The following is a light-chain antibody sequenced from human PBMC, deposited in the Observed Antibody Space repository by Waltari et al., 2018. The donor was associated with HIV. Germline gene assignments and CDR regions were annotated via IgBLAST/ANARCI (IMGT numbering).Light chain of an antibody. V-gene: IGLV2-14*01. Sequence: QSALTQPASVSGSPGQSITISCTGTGSDIGGYDYVSWYQQHPGKAPQLMIYEVTNRPSGGYNRFSGSKSGNTASLTISGLQAEDEADYYCSSYTGSSTYVFGTGTKVTVL. J-gene: IGLJ1*01. CDR1: GSDIGGYDY. CDR2: EVT. CDR3: SSYTGSSTYV.